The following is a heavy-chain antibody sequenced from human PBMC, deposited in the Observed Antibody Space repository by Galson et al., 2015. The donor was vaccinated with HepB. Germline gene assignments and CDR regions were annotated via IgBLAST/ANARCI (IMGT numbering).Heavy chain of an antibody. Sequence: QSGAEVKKPGESLKISCKGSGYSFTSYWIGWVRQRPGKGLEWMGIIYPGDSDTTYSPSFQGQVTISVDKSINTAYLHWSSLKASDTAMFYCAGLDSSGYFSWGQGTLVTVSS. CDR2: IYPGDSDT. CDR1: GYSFTSYW. J-gene: IGHJ5*02. V-gene: IGHV5-51*01. CDR3: AGLDSSGYFS. D-gene: IGHD3-22*01.